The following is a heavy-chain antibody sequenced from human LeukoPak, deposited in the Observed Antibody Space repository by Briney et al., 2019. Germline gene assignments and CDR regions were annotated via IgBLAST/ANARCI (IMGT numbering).Heavy chain of an antibody. CDR2: ISWNSGSI. J-gene: IGHJ6*02. CDR3: AKDMGYSYGYGGLDYGMDV. V-gene: IGHV3-9*01. CDR1: GFTFDDYA. Sequence: SLRLSCAASGFTFDDYAMHWVRQAPGKGLEWVSGISWNSGSIGYADSVKGRFTISRDNAKNSLYLQMNSLRAEDTALYYCAKDMGYSYGYGGLDYGMDVWGQGTTVTVSS. D-gene: IGHD5-18*01.